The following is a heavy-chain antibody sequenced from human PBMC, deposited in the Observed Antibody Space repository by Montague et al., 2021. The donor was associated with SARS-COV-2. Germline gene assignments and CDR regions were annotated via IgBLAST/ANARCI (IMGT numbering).Heavy chain of an antibody. CDR2: ISSSGSAI. D-gene: IGHD3-3*01. CDR3: ARDPGFWSGYYDY. Sequence: SLRLSCAASGFTFSSYEMNWVRQAPGKGLGWVSYISSSGSAIYYADSVKGRFTISRDNAKNSLYLQMNSLRAEDTAVYYCARDPGFWSGYYDYWGQGTLVTVSS. J-gene: IGHJ4*02. CDR1: GFTFSSYE. V-gene: IGHV3-48*03.